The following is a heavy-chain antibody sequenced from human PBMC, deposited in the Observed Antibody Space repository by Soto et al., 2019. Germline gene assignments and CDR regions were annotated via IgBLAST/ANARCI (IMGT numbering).Heavy chain of an antibody. CDR1: GASVSISTYY. Sequence: PSETLSLTCTVSGASVSISTYYWEWIRQPPGKGLEWIGTIYYSGGTFYNPSLKSRATISVDTSKNQFSLNLHSVTAADTAVYYCARRGGGYSPIDYWGQGTLVTVSS. D-gene: IGHD3-16*01. V-gene: IGHV4-39*01. J-gene: IGHJ4*02. CDR2: IYYSGGT. CDR3: ARRGGGYSPIDY.